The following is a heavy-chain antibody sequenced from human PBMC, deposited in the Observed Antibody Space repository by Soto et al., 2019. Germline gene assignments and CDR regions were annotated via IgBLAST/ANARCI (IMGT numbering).Heavy chain of an antibody. Sequence: QITLKESGPPLVKPTQPLTLTCTFSGFSLITSGAGVGWIRQPPGKALEWLALLYWDDEKRYRPSLNSRLTITKDTSKNQVVLTMTNMDPVDTATYYCAHRREVRGVTTFDYWGQGTLVTVSS. D-gene: IGHD3-10*01. CDR3: AHRREVRGVTTFDY. CDR1: GFSLITSGAG. CDR2: LYWDDEK. V-gene: IGHV2-5*02. J-gene: IGHJ4*02.